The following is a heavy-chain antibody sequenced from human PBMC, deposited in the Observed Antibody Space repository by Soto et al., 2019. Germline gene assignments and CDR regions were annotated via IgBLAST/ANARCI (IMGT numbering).Heavy chain of an antibody. D-gene: IGHD3-3*01. CDR2: TRNKARGYTT. CDR3: VRDNEWTDDS. J-gene: IGHJ5*01. Sequence: VASGGGLVQPGGSLRLSCAASGFTVNDSFIDWVRRAPGKGLEWVGRTRNKARGYTTEYAASVTGRFIISRDHSSNSLSLQMNGLKTEDTAVYYCVRDNEWTDDSWGQGTLVTVSS. CDR1: GFTVNDSF. V-gene: IGHV3-72*01.